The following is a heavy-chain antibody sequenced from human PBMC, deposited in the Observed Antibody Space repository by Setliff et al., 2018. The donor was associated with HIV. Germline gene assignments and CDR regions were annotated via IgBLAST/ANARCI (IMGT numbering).Heavy chain of an antibody. D-gene: IGHD6-19*01. CDR2: LSPNGVST. CDR1: GFTFSDSA. J-gene: IGHJ4*02. V-gene: IGHV3-23*01. Sequence: GESLKISCAASGFTFSDSAMSWVRQAPGKGLEWVSALSPNGVSTFHADSVKGRFTISRDNSENTLYLQMNSLRADDTAIYYCAKDLGSGWYGAPSDYWGQGTLVTV. CDR3: AKDLGSGWYGAPSDY.